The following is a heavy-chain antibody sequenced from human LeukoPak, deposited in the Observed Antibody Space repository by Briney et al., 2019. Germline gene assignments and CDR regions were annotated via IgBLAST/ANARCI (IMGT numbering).Heavy chain of an antibody. D-gene: IGHD3-22*01. J-gene: IGHJ6*02. CDR1: GYTFTGYY. CDR2: INPNSGGT. Sequence: ASVKVSCKASGYTFTGYYMHWVRQAPGQGLEWMGRINPNSGGTNYAQKFQGRVTMTRDTSISTAYMELSRLRSDDTAVYYCARDVGYDSSGLNYYYYGMDVWGQGTTVTVSS. CDR3: ARDVGYDSSGLNYYYYGMDV. V-gene: IGHV1-2*06.